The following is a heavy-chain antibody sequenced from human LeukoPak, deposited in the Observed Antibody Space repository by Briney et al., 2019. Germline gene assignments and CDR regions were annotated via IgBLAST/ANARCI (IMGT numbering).Heavy chain of an antibody. CDR2: IIPTLNVA. V-gene: IGHV1-69*04. D-gene: IGHD3-16*02. CDR3: TREGVYSPDPTSYHRLPFDI. Sequence: SVKVPCKASGDNFSSYVLTWVRQAPGQGLEWMGRIIPTLNVANFAQKFRGRVSITADKSTNTAHLELSNLRSEDTAVYYCTREGVYSPDPTSYHRLPFDIWGKGTLVIVSS. J-gene: IGHJ3*02. CDR1: GDNFSSYV.